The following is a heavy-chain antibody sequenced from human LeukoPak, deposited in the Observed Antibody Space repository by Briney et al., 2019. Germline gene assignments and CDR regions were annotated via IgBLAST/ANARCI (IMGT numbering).Heavy chain of an antibody. V-gene: IGHV3-15*01. Sequence: GGSLRLSCAASGFTFSNAWMSWVRQAPGKGLEWLGRVKSKTDGGTTDYAAPVKGRFTISRDDSKNTLYLQMNSLKTEDTAVYYCTTNYDYSNLMDVWGKGTTVTVSS. J-gene: IGHJ6*03. CDR1: GFTFSNAW. CDR2: VKSKTDGGTT. CDR3: TTNYDYSNLMDV. D-gene: IGHD4-11*01.